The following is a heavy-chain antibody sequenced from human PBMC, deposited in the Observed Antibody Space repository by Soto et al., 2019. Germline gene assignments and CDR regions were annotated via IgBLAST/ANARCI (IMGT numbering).Heavy chain of an antibody. J-gene: IGHJ5*02. CDR1: GFTFSSYW. Sequence: GGSLRLSCAASGFTFSSYWMHWVRQAPGKGLVWVSRINSDGSSTSYADSVKGRFTISRDNAKNTFYLQMNSLRAEDTAVYYCARAIIVVVPAAEINWFDPWGQGTLVTVSS. CDR3: ARAIIVVVPAAEINWFDP. CDR2: INSDGSST. D-gene: IGHD2-2*01. V-gene: IGHV3-74*01.